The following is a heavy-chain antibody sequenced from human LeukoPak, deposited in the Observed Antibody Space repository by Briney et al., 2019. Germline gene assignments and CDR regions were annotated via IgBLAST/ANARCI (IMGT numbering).Heavy chain of an antibody. D-gene: IGHD3-9*01. CDR2: ISGSGGST. CDR3: AKGYDILTGYPGAFDI. Sequence: PGGSLRLSCAASGFTFSSYAMSWVRQAPGKGLEWVSAISGSGGSTYYADSVKGRFTISRDNSTNTLYLQMNSLRAEDTAVYYCAKGYDILTGYPGAFDIWGQGTMVTVSS. V-gene: IGHV3-23*01. J-gene: IGHJ3*02. CDR1: GFTFSSYA.